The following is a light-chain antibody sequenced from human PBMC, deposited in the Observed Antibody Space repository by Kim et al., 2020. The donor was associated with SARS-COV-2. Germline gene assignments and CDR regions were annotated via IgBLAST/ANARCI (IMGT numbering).Light chain of an antibody. CDR1: SSDVSGYKY. Sequence: QSALTQPASVSGSPGQSITISCTGTSSDVSGYKYVSWYQQHPGKAPKLMIYDVSNRPSGGSNRFSGSKSGNTASLTISGLQAEDEADYYCSSYTSSTTRVFGGGTKLTVL. CDR3: SSYTSSTTRV. CDR2: DVS. J-gene: IGLJ3*02. V-gene: IGLV2-14*03.